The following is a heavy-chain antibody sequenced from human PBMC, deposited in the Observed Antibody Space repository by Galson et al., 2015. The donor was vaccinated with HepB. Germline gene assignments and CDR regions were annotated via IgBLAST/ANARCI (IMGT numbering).Heavy chain of an antibody. J-gene: IGHJ3*02. CDR2: ISYDGTNK. D-gene: IGHD1-26*01. Sequence: SLRLSCAASGFTFSSYAMHWVRQAPGKGLEWVAVISYDGTNKYYADSVKGRFTISRDNSKNSLYLQMNRLRAEDTAVYYCARAQVAALDAFDIWGQGTMVTVSS. V-gene: IGHV3-30-3*01. CDR3: ARAQVAALDAFDI. CDR1: GFTFSSYA.